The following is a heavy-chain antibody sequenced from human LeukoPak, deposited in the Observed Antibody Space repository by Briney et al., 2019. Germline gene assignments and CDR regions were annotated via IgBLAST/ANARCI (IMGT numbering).Heavy chain of an antibody. CDR3: VRDVGAVRGEVYFDY. V-gene: IGHV3-21*06. Sequence: GGSLRLSCAGSGFNFRDHWMSWLRQAPGKGLEWVSSITGSGPYMLYADSVKHRFTISRDNTKNLLYLEMNSLRAEDTAMYFCVRDVGAVRGEVYFDYWGQGTLVTVSS. CDR1: GFNFRDHW. D-gene: IGHD3-10*01. CDR2: ITGSGPYM. J-gene: IGHJ4*02.